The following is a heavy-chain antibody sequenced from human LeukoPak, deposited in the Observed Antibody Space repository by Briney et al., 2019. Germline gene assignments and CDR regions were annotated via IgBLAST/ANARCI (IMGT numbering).Heavy chain of an antibody. D-gene: IGHD6-6*01. CDR1: GGSISSYY. V-gene: IGHV4-59*08. CDR3: ARHYSSSHSPSFDY. J-gene: IGHJ4*02. CDR2: IHYSGST. Sequence: SETLSLTCTVSGGSISSYYWSWIRQPPGKGLEWIGYIHYSGSTNYNPSLKSRVTISVDTSKNQFSLKLSSVTAADTAVYYCARHYSSSHSPSFDYWGQGTLVTVSS.